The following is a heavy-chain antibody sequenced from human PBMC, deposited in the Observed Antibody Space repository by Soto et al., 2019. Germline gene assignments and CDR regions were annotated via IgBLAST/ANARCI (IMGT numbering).Heavy chain of an antibody. CDR1: GFTFSSYG. V-gene: IGHV3-33*01. Sequence: GVSLRLSCAASGFTFSSYGMHWVRQAPGKGLEWVAVIWYDGSNKYYADSVKGRFTISRDNSKNKLYLQMNSLRAEDTAVYYCARDSGLGSGYAFDYWGQGTLVTVSS. CDR2: IWYDGSNK. D-gene: IGHD3-22*01. CDR3: ARDSGLGSGYAFDY. J-gene: IGHJ4*02.